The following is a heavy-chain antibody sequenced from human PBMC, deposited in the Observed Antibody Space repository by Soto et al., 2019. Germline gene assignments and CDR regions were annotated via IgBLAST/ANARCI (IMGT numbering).Heavy chain of an antibody. CDR1: GGSISSGGYY. Sequence: PSETLSLTCTVSGGSISSGGYYWSCIRKHTGTCLEWIGYIYYSGSTYYNPSLKSRVTISVDTSKNQFSLKLSSVTAADTAVYYCARVEGQQLVDYCYYYGMDVWGQGTTVTVSS. CDR2: IYYSGST. D-gene: IGHD6-13*01. CDR3: ARVEGQQLVDYCYYYGMDV. J-gene: IGHJ6*02. V-gene: IGHV4-31*03.